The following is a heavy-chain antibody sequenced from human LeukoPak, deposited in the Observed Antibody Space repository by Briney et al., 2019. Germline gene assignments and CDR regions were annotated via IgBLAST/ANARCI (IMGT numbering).Heavy chain of an antibody. Sequence: GGSLRLSCAASGFTVSSNYMSWVRQAPGKGLEWVSVIYSGGSTYYADSVKGRFTISRDNSKNTLYLQMNSLRAEDTAVYYCAKDLIHCSGGSCFNWFDPWGQGTLVTVSS. CDR1: GFTVSSNY. CDR3: AKDLIHCSGGSCFNWFDP. J-gene: IGHJ5*02. V-gene: IGHV3-53*01. D-gene: IGHD2-15*01. CDR2: IYSGGST.